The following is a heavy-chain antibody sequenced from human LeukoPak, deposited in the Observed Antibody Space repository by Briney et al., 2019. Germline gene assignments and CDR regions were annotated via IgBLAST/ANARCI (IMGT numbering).Heavy chain of an antibody. D-gene: IGHD5-18*01. Sequence: PGGSLRLSCAASGFTFSSYAMSWVRQAPGKGLEWVSAISGSGGSTYYADSVKGRFTISRDNSKNTLYLQMNSLRAEDTAVYYCAKIEGEIQLWLSMYYYYGMDVWGQGTTVTVSS. CDR3: AKIEGEIQLWLSMYYYYGMDV. CDR2: ISGSGGST. J-gene: IGHJ6*02. V-gene: IGHV3-23*01. CDR1: GFTFSSYA.